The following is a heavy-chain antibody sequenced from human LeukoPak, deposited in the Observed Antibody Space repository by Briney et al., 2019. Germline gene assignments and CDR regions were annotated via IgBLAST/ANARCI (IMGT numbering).Heavy chain of an antibody. J-gene: IGHJ3*02. CDR2: IKQDGSEK. V-gene: IGHV3-7*01. CDR3: ARVIPDSFDAFDI. CDR1: GFTVSTNS. D-gene: IGHD3-16*01. Sequence: GGSLRLSCAVSGFTVSTNSMSWVRQAPGKGLEWVANIKQDGSEKYYVDSVKGRFTISRDNAKNSLYLQMNSLRAEDTAVYYCARVIPDSFDAFDIWGQGTMVTVSS.